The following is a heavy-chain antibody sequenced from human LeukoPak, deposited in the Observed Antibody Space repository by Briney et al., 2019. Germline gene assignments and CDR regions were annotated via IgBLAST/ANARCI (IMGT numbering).Heavy chain of an antibody. CDR3: ARVGGLAVAGTSNWFGP. V-gene: IGHV4-39*07. J-gene: IGHJ5*02. D-gene: IGHD6-19*01. CDR2: IYYGGTT. CDR1: GGSISSSPYY. Sequence: SETLSLTCTVSGGSISSSPYYWGWIRQPPGKGLEWIGCIYYGGTTYYNPSLESRVTISVDTSKNQFSLKLSSVTAADTAVYFCARVGGLAVAGTSNWFGPWAREPWSSSPQ.